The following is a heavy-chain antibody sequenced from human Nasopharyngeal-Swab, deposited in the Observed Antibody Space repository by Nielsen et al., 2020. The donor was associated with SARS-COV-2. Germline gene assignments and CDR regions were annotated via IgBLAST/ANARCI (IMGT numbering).Heavy chain of an antibody. CDR3: ATGPAVADQYYYYYGMDV. CDR1: GYTLTELS. CDR2: FDPEDGET. J-gene: IGHJ6*02. D-gene: IGHD6-19*01. Sequence: ASVKVSCKVSGYTLTELSMHWVRQAPGKGLEWMGGFDPEDGETIYAQKFQGRVTMTEDTSTDTAYMELSSLRSEDTAVYYCATGPAVADQYYYYYGMDVWGQGTTVTVFS. V-gene: IGHV1-24*01.